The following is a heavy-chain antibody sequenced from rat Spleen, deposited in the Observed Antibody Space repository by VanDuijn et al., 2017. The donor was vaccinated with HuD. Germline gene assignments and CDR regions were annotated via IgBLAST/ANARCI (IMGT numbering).Heavy chain of an antibody. V-gene: IGHV5-29*01. CDR1: GFTFSDYY. D-gene: IGHD3-1*01. CDR3: ATHAPLALDY. J-gene: IGHJ2*01. CDR2: ISYDGSST. Sequence: EVQLVESDGGLVQPGRSLKLSCAASGFTFSDYYMAWVRQAPTKGLEWVATISYDGSSTYYRDSVKGRFTISRDNAKSTLYLQMDSLRSEDTATYYCATHAPLALDYWGQGVMVTVSS.